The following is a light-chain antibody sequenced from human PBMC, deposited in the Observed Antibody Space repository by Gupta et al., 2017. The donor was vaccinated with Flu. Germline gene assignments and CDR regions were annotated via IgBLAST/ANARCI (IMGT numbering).Light chain of an antibody. CDR2: RDS. CDR3: QVWDSYTAVI. Sequence: LGQTAKITCGGNNIGNKNVHWYQQKPGQAPVLVIYRDSNRPSGIPERFSGSNSGNTATLTISGAQAGDEADYYCQVWDSYTAVIFGGGTMVTVL. V-gene: IGLV3-9*01. CDR1: NIGNKN. J-gene: IGLJ2*01.